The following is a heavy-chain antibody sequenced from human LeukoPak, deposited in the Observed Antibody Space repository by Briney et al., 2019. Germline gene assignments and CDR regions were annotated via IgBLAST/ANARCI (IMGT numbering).Heavy chain of an antibody. J-gene: IGHJ6*03. V-gene: IGHV3-30*02. CDR1: GFTFSSYG. Sequence: GGSLRLSCAASGFTFSSYGMHWVRQAPGKGLEWVAFIRYYGSNKYYADSVKGRFTISRDNSKNTLYLQMNSVRAEDTAVYYCAKDPYPLPSSDYYYYMVGWGKGTTVTISS. D-gene: IGHD2-2*01. CDR2: IRYYGSNK. CDR3: AKDPYPLPSSDYYYYMVG.